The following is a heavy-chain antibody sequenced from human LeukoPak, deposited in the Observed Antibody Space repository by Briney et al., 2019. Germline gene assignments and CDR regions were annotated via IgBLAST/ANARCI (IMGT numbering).Heavy chain of an antibody. V-gene: IGHV4-39*01. CDR1: GGSISSGSYY. Sequence: SETLSLTCTVSGGSISSGSYYWGWIRQPPGEGLEWIGSIYYSGDTYYNPSLESRVTISVDTSKNQFSLKLSSVTAADTAVYYRARLLWFGESKKGYSYYMDVWGKGTTVTVSS. CDR2: IYYSGDT. D-gene: IGHD3-10*01. J-gene: IGHJ6*03. CDR3: ARLLWFGESKKGYSYYMDV.